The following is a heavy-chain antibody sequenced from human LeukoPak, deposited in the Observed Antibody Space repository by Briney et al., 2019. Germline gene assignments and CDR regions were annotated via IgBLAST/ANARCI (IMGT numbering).Heavy chain of an antibody. V-gene: IGHV4-4*07. D-gene: IGHD1-1*01. CDR3: TRAPTGTGGWNWFDP. CDR2: IYTSGTT. Sequence: SETLSLTCTVSGGSISSYYWSWIRQPAGKGLELIGRIYTSGTTNYNPSLKSRVTMSVDTSKNQFSLKLSSVTAADTAVYYCTRAPTGTGGWNWFDPWGQGTLVTVSS. J-gene: IGHJ5*02. CDR1: GGSISSYY.